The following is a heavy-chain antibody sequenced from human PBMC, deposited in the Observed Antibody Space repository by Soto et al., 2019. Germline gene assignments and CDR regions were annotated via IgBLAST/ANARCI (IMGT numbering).Heavy chain of an antibody. Sequence: GXSLRLSCAASGFTFSSYGMHWVHQAPGKGLEWVAVIWYDGSNKYYADSVKGRFTISRDNSKNTLYLQMNSLRAEDTAVYYCARENCSGGSCYFDYWGQGTLVTVSS. D-gene: IGHD2-15*01. CDR2: IWYDGSNK. CDR3: ARENCSGGSCYFDY. CDR1: GFTFSSYG. J-gene: IGHJ4*02. V-gene: IGHV3-33*01.